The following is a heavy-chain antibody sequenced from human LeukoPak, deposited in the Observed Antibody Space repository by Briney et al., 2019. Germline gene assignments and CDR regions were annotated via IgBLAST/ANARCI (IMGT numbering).Heavy chain of an antibody. V-gene: IGHV1-8*01. CDR1: GYTFTSFD. CDR3: AREGPYSSGLYYFDY. Sequence: ASVKVSCKASGYTFTSFDIHWVRQAPGQGLEWIGWMNPNSINIGYAQKFQGRVTITRDTSASTAYMELSSLRSEDTAVYYCAREGPYSSGLYYFDYWGQGTLVTVSS. CDR2: MNPNSINI. J-gene: IGHJ4*02. D-gene: IGHD6-19*01.